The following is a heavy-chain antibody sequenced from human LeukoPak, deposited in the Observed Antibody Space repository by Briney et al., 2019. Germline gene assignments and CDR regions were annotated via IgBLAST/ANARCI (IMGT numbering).Heavy chain of an antibody. CDR3: AKGDGSVTYYIGGY. V-gene: IGHV3-23*01. Sequence: GGSLRLSCAASGFTFSDYAMSWVRQAPGKGLEWVSSTSDSGGNTYYADSVKGRFTISRDNSRNTLYLQMNSLRAEDTAVYYCAKGDGSVTYYIGGYWGQGTLVTVSS. CDR2: TSDSGGNT. D-gene: IGHD3-10*01. J-gene: IGHJ4*02. CDR1: GFTFSDYA.